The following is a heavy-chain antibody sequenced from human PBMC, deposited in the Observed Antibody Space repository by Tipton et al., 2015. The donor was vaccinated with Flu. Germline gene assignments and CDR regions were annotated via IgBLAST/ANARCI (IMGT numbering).Heavy chain of an antibody. CDR1: GGSFSGYY. Sequence: LRLSCAVYGGSFSGYYWSWIRQPPGKGLEWIGEINHSGSTNYNPSLKSRVTISVDTSKNQFSLKLSSVTAADTAVYYCARHGVLYDYIWGSYRERYYFDYWGQGTLVTVSS. J-gene: IGHJ4*02. V-gene: IGHV4-34*01. CDR2: INHSGST. D-gene: IGHD3-16*02. CDR3: ARHGVLYDYIWGSYRERYYFDY.